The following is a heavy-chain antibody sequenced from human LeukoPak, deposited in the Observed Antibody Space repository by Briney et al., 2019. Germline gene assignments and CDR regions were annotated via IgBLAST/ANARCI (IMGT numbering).Heavy chain of an antibody. D-gene: IGHD3-22*01. V-gene: IGHV4-39*01. Sequence: SETLSLTCTVSGGAITGSTYYWGWIRQPPGKGLEWIGSMYYSGSTYYKPSLKSRVTISADTSKNQFSLELSSVTAADTAVYYCARQYYDNTGYYYFDYWGQGSLVTVSS. CDR1: GGAITGSTYY. CDR3: ARQYYDNTGYYYFDY. J-gene: IGHJ4*02. CDR2: MYYSGST.